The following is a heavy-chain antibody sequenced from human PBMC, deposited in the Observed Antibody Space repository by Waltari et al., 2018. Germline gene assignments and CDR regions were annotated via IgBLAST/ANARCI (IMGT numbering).Heavy chain of an antibody. Sequence: QVQLVQSGAEVKKPGSSVKVSCKASGGTFSSYAISWVRQAPGQGLEWMGRIIPSCGTANYAQKFQGRVTITADKSTSTAYMELSSLRSEDTAVYYCARPYDSSGYYSEDAFDIWGQGTMVTVSS. J-gene: IGHJ3*02. CDR2: IIPSCGTA. CDR1: GGTFSSYA. V-gene: IGHV1-69*08. D-gene: IGHD3-22*01. CDR3: ARPYDSSGYYSEDAFDI.